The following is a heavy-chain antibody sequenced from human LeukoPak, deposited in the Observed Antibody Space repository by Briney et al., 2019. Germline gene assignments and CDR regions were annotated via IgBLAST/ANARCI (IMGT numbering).Heavy chain of an antibody. CDR1: GYTFTSYG. Sequence: ASVKVSCKASGYTFTSYGISWVRQAPGQGLEWMGWISAYNGNTNYAQKLQGRVTMTTDTSTGTAYMELRSLRSDDTAVYYCARLSWDCSGGSCYPGDFDYWGQGTLVTVSS. D-gene: IGHD2-15*01. CDR3: ARLSWDCSGGSCYPGDFDY. CDR2: ISAYNGNT. V-gene: IGHV1-18*01. J-gene: IGHJ4*02.